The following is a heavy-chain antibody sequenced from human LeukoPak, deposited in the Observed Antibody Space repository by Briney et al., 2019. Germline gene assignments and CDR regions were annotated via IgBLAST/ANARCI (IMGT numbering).Heavy chain of an antibody. CDR2: ISRSGTET. Sequence: HGGSLRLSCAGAGFTFSNYGMSWVRQAPGKGLEWVSVISRSGTETYHADSVRGRFTISRDNAKNTLYLQMNSLRAEDTAVYYCAKKSPDSSGNPAYDWGQGTLVTVSS. D-gene: IGHD4-23*01. J-gene: IGHJ4*02. CDR3: AKKSPDSSGNPAYD. CDR1: GFTFSNYG. V-gene: IGHV3-23*01.